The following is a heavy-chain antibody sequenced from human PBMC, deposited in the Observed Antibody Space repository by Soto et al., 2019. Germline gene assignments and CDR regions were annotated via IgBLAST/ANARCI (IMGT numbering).Heavy chain of an antibody. CDR1: GYTFNSYY. J-gene: IGHJ4*02. Sequence: QVQLVQSGAEVKKPGASVKVSCKASGYTFNSYYIHWVRQAPGQGLEWMGWINPNSDVTGYTQSFQGRVTMTRDMSMTTAYMDLTRLRSDDTAVYYCVRVGLNRNYDFDFWGQGTLITVSS. CDR2: INPNSDVT. CDR3: VRVGLNRNYDFDF. V-gene: IGHV1-2*02. D-gene: IGHD3-16*01.